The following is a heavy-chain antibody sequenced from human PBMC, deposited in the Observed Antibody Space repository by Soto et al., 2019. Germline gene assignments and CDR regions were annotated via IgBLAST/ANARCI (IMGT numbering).Heavy chain of an antibody. CDR1: GVSVSTGNW. V-gene: IGHV4-4*02. J-gene: IGHJ4*02. D-gene: IGHD3-3*01. CDR2: IYHVGST. CDR3: AKRLYGNHIDY. Sequence: SETLSLTCTVSGVSVSTGNWWSWVRQSPGKGLEWIGEIYHVGSTNFNPSLKSRVTMSVDKSKDQFSLNLSSVTAADTAVYYCAKRLYGNHIDYWGQGTLVTVSS.